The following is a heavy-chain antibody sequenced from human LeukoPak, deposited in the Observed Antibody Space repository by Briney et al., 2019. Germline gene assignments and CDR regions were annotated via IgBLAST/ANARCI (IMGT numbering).Heavy chain of an antibody. V-gene: IGHV3-23*01. CDR3: AKDADIVVVVAAIPYYFDY. D-gene: IGHD2-15*01. CDR1: GLTFSSYA. J-gene: IGHJ4*02. CDR2: IIGSGGST. Sequence: GGSLRLSCAASGLTFSSYAMSWVRQAPGKGLEWVSAIIGSGGSTYYADSVKGRFTISRDNSKNTLYLQMNSLRAEDTAVYYCAKDADIVVVVAAIPYYFDYWGQGTLVTVSS.